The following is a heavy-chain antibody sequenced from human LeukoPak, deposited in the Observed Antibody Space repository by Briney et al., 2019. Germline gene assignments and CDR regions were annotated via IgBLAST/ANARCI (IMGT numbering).Heavy chain of an antibody. D-gene: IGHD2-15*01. CDR2: IYSGGTT. CDR1: GFTVSSSY. V-gene: IGHV3-53*01. J-gene: IGHJ4*02. Sequence: GGSLRLSCAASGFTVSSSYMSWVRQAPGKGLEWVSVIYSGGTTYYADSVKGRFTISRDNSKNTLYLQMNSLRAEDTAVYYCAKGRGYCSGGSCYSGFDYWGRGTLVTVSS. CDR3: AKGRGYCSGGSCYSGFDY.